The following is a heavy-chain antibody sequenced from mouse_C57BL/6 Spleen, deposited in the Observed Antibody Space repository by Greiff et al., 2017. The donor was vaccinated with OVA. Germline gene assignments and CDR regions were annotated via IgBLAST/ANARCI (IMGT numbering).Heavy chain of an antibody. CDR2: INPGSGGT. CDR3: ARWHYGLYAMDY. Sequence: VQLQQSGAELVRPGTSVKVSCKASGYAFTNYLIEWVKQRPGQGLEWIGVINPGSGGTNYNEKFKGKATLTADKSSSTAYMQLSSLTSEDSAVYFCARWHYGLYAMDYWGQGTSVTVSS. V-gene: IGHV1-54*01. CDR1: GYAFTNYL. J-gene: IGHJ4*01. D-gene: IGHD1-2*01.